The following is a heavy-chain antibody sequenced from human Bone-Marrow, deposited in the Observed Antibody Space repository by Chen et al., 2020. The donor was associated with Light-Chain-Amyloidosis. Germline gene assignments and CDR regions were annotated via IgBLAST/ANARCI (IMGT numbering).Heavy chain of an antibody. CDR3: AEINTN. V-gene: IGHV3-7*01. Sequence: EVQLVESGGGLVQPGGSLRLFCVASGFTFSSNWMSWVRQAPGKGLEWVANIKQDGIEKYYADSVKGRFTISRDNAKNSLYLQMNSLRAEDTAVYYCAEINTNWGQGTLVTVSS. CDR2: IKQDGIEK. J-gene: IGHJ4*02. CDR1: GFTFSSNW.